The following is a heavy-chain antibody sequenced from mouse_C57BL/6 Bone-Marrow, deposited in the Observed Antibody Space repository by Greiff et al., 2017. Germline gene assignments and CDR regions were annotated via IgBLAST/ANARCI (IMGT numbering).Heavy chain of an antibody. V-gene: IGHV1-81*01. CDR3: ASEWYYYGSSPYYYAMDY. Sequence: VQLQQSGAELARPGASVKLSCKASGYTFTSYGISWVKQRTGQGLEWIGEIYPRSGNTYYNEKFKGKATLTADKSSRTAYMELRSLTPEDSAVYFCASEWYYYGSSPYYYAMDYWDQRTSVTVSS. D-gene: IGHD1-1*01. J-gene: IGHJ4*01. CDR1: GYTFTSYG. CDR2: IYPRSGNT.